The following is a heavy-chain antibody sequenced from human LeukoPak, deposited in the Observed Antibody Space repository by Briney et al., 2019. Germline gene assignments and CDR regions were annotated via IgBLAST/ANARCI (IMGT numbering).Heavy chain of an antibody. J-gene: IGHJ4*02. Sequence: VASVKVSCKASGYTFTGYYMHWVRQAPGQGLEWMGWINPNSGGTNYAQKFQGRVTMTRDTSISTAYMELSRLRSDDTAVYYCARGLGVYDILTSYSDSYFDYWGQGTLVTVSS. CDR1: GYTFTGYY. CDR2: INPNSGGT. CDR3: ARGLGVYDILTSYSDSYFDY. V-gene: IGHV1-2*02. D-gene: IGHD3-9*01.